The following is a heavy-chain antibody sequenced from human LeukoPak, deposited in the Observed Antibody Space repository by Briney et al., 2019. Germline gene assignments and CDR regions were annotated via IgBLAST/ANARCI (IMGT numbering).Heavy chain of an antibody. CDR2: INPNSGGT. CDR3: ARDLDYFDRSGYYFNGMDY. CDR1: GYTFTGYY. V-gene: IGHV1-2*02. D-gene: IGHD3-22*01. J-gene: IGHJ4*02. Sequence: ASVKVSCKASGYTFTGYYMHWVRQAPGQGLEWMGWINPNSGGTNYAQKFQGRVTMTRDTSISTAYMELSRLRSDDTAVYYCARDLDYFDRSGYYFNGMDYWGQGTLVTVSS.